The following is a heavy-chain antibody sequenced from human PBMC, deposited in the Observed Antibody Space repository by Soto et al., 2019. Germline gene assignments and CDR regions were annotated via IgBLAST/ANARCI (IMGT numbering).Heavy chain of an antibody. Sequence: QVQLQESGPGLVKPSQTLSLTCTVSGGSISTGGYYWTWIRQHPGKGLEWIGYIYYSGSTYYNPSLKSRVTISIDTSKNQFSLKLSSVTAADTAVYYCARGLAVTLFDNWGQGTLVTVPS. CDR1: GGSISTGGYY. CDR2: IYYSGST. V-gene: IGHV4-31*03. D-gene: IGHD2-21*02. CDR3: ARGLAVTLFDN. J-gene: IGHJ4*02.